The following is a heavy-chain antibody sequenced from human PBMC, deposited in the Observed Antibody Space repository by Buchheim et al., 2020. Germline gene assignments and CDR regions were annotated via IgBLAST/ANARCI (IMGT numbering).Heavy chain of an antibody. CDR2: IIPILGIA. CDR3: ARTWGWWGLLNYYYYGMDV. D-gene: IGHD1-26*01. CDR1: GGTFSSYA. Sequence: QVQLVQSGAEVKKPGSSVKVSCKASGGTFSSYAISWVRQAPGQGLEWMGRIIPILGIANYAQKFQGRVTITADKSTSTAYMELSSLRSEDTAVYYCARTWGWWGLLNYYYYGMDVWGQGTT. V-gene: IGHV1-69*04. J-gene: IGHJ6*02.